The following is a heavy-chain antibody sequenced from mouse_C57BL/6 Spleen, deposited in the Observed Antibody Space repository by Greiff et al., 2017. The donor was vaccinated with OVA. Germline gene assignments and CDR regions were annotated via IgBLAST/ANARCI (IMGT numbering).Heavy chain of an antibody. J-gene: IGHJ1*03. Sequence: VKLVESGAELARPGASVKLSCKASGYTFTSYGISWVKQRTGQGLEWIGEIYPRSGNTYYNEKFKGKATLTADKSSSTAYMGLRSLTSEDSSVYCCARSTSQDWYFDVWGTGTTVTVSS. D-gene: IGHD1-1*01. CDR1: GYTFTSYG. V-gene: IGHV1-81*01. CDR3: ARSTSQDWYFDV. CDR2: IYPRSGNT.